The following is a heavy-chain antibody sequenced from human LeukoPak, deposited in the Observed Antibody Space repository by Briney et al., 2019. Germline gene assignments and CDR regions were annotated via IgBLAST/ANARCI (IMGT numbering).Heavy chain of an antibody. J-gene: IGHJ5*02. Sequence: GGSLRLSCAASGFTFSSYSMNWVRQAPGKGLEWVAFIRFDGSNKYYADSVKGRFTISRDNSKNTLYLQMNSLRAEDTAVYYCAKDLNGIAVAGTTPSWGQGTLVTVSS. D-gene: IGHD6-19*01. CDR1: GFTFSSYS. V-gene: IGHV3-30*02. CDR2: IRFDGSNK. CDR3: AKDLNGIAVAGTTPS.